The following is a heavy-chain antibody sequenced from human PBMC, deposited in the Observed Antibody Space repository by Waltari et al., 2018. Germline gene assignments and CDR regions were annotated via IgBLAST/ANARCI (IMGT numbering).Heavy chain of an antibody. Sequence: QVQLVQSGGEVKKPGSSVKVSCKASGGTFSNNGTSWVRQAPGQGPEWMGGIIPILEIANYAQNFQGRVTISADESTSTAYMELSSLRSDDTALYYCATSLHVTGTTAAFDIWGQGTMVTVSS. CDR2: IIPILEIA. CDR3: ATSLHVTGTTAAFDI. V-gene: IGHV1-69*04. J-gene: IGHJ3*02. CDR1: GGTFSNNG. D-gene: IGHD1-20*01.